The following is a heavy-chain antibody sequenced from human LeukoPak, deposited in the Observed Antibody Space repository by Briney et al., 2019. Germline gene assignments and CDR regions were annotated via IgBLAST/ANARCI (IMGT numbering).Heavy chain of an antibody. CDR2: INPNSGGT. CDR3: ARDHSSGNYYYYYYMDV. V-gene: IGHV1-2*02. J-gene: IGHJ6*03. CDR1: GYTFTGYY. Sequence: GASVKVSCKASGYTFTGYYMHWVRQAPGQGLEWMGWINPNSGGTNYAQKFQGRVTMTRDTSISTAYMELSRLRSDDTAVYYCARDHSSGNYYYYYYMDVWGKGTTVTVSS. D-gene: IGHD6-19*01.